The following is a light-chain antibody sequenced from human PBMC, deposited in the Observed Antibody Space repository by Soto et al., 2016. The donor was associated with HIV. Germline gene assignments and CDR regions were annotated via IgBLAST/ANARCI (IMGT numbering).Light chain of an antibody. CDR3: QVWDRSRDHPNWV. CDR1: NIGSKS. Sequence: SYVLTQPPSVSVAPGQTAKITCGGNNIGSKSVHWYQQKPGQAPVLVVYDDSDRRSGIPERFSGSNSGNTATLTISRVEAGDEADYFCQVWDRSRDHPNWVFGGGTKLTIL. V-gene: IGLV3-21*02. CDR2: DDS. J-gene: IGLJ3*02.